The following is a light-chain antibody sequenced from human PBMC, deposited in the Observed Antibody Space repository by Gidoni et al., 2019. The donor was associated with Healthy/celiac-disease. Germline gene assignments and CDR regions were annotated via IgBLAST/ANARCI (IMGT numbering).Light chain of an antibody. CDR2: AAS. Sequence: DIQMTQSPSSLSESVGDRVTITCRASQSISSYLNWYQQKPGKAPKLLSYAASSLQSGVPSRFSGSVSGTDFTLTISSLQPEDFATYYCQQCYSTPETFGQGTKLEIK. CDR3: QQCYSTPET. J-gene: IGKJ2*01. CDR1: QSISSY. V-gene: IGKV1-39*01.